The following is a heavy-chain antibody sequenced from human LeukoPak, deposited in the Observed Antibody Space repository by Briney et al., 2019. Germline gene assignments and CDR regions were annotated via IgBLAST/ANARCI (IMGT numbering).Heavy chain of an antibody. CDR1: GLTFRNYG. CDR2: ISSSGGNT. V-gene: IGHV3-23*01. D-gene: IGHD3/OR15-3a*01. CDR3: AKDPDDFWTEPPLEY. Sequence: GGSLRLSCEGSGLTFRNYGMNWVRQAPGKGLEWVSLISSSGGNTYYADSVRGRFTVSRDNSRNTLYLQMNSLRAEDTAIYYCAKDPDDFWTEPPLEYWGQGTLVTVSS. J-gene: IGHJ4*02.